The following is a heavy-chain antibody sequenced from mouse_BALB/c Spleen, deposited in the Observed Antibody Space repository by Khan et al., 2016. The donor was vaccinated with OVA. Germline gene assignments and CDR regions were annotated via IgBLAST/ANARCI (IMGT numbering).Heavy chain of an antibody. CDR3: ARSGIGSFVY. Sequence: QVQLKQSGAELARPGASVKLSCKASGYTFTDYYINWVKQRTGQGLEWIGEIYPGSGNTYYNEKFKDKATLTADKSSSTAFMQLNSLTSEDSSVYFCARSGIGSFVYWGQGTLVTVSA. V-gene: IGHV1-77*01. J-gene: IGHJ3*01. CDR1: GYTFTDYY. D-gene: IGHD2-2*01. CDR2: IYPGSGNT.